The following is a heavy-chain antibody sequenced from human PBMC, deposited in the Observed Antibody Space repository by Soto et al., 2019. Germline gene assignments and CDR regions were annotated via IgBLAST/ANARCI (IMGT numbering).Heavy chain of an antibody. J-gene: IGHJ5*01. CDR2: IYYSGST. CDR1: GGSVNSGHYY. Sequence: SETLSLTCAVSGGSVNSGHYYWNWIRQSPGKGLEWIGYIYYSGSTNYNSSLKSRLSISIDTSRNQFSLKLTSVTAADTAVYYCARESSLLLPDPAEKIDPWGQGILVTVS. V-gene: IGHV4-61*01. CDR3: ARESSLLLPDPAEKIDP. D-gene: IGHD2-15*01.